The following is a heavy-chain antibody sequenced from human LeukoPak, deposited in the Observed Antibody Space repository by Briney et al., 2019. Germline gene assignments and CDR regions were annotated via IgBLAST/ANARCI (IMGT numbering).Heavy chain of an antibody. CDR1: GGSISSYY. J-gene: IGHJ3*02. V-gene: IGHV4-59*01. Sequence: SETLSLTCTVSGGSISSYYWSWIRQPPGKGLEWIGYIYYSGSTNYNPSLKSRVTISVDTSKNQFSLKLSSVTAADTAVYYCARRAVTSPNDDAFDIWGQGTRVTVSS. CDR2: IYYSGST. CDR3: ARRAVTSPNDDAFDI. D-gene: IGHD4-17*01.